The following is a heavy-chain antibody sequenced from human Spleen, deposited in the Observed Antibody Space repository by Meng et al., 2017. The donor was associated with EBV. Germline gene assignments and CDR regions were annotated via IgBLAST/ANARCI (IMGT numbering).Heavy chain of an antibody. J-gene: IGHJ5*02. V-gene: IGHV4-34*01. CDR2: INHSGSI. D-gene: IGHD6-19*01. CDR3: ARVRGTSGRSPGWFDP. CDR1: NVSFSVYY. Sequence: QVQQQQGAAALSKPSGTLSVTCAVYNVSFSVYYWSWIRQPPGKGLEWIGEINHSGSIHYNPSLKSRVTISVDTAKNRFSLELSSVTSADTAVYYCARVRGTSGRSPGWFDPWGQGTLVTVSS.